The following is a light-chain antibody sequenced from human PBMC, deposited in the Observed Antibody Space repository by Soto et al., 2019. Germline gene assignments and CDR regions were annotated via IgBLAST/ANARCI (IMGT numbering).Light chain of an antibody. CDR1: SSDVGGYNY. CDR3: SSYAGSDNLL. V-gene: IGLV2-8*01. CDR2: EVT. J-gene: IGLJ2*01. Sequence: QSALTQPPSVSGSPGQSVTISCTGSSSDVGGYNYVSWFRQHPGKAPKLIIYEVTKRPSGVPDRFSGSKSGNTASLTVSGLQAEDEADYYCSSYAGSDNLLFGGGTKVTVL.